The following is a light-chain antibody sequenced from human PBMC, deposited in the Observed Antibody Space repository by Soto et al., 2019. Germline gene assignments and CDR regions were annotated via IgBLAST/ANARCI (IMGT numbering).Light chain of an antibody. Sequence: SVLTQPPSASGSPGQSVTISCTGTSGDVGGYNYVSWYQQHPGKAPKLMIFEVSERPSGVPDRFSASKSGNTASLTVSRLQAEDEADYYCSSYAGSNNYVFGTGTKVTVL. CDR2: EVS. V-gene: IGLV2-8*01. CDR1: SGDVGGYNY. J-gene: IGLJ1*01. CDR3: SSYAGSNNYV.